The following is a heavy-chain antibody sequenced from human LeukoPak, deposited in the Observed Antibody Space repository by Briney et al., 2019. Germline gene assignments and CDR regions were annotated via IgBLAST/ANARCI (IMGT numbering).Heavy chain of an antibody. V-gene: IGHV3-66*01. J-gene: IGHJ4*02. Sequence: PGGSLRLSCAASGFTVSSQYMTWVRQAPGKGLEWVSLVFDGGSTYYADSVKDRFSISRDTSKNTMDPQMDSLTAEDTAVYFCARVHGTKRYYFDDWGQGTQVIVSS. CDR2: VFDGGST. D-gene: IGHD1-26*01. CDR1: GFTVSSQY. CDR3: ARVHGTKRYYFDD.